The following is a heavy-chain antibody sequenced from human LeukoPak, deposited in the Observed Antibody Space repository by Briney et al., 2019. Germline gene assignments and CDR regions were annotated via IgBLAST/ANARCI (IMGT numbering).Heavy chain of an antibody. Sequence: GGSLRLSCAASGFTFSAYWMHWVRQTPGKGLVWVSRIKNDGSSTGYADSVKGRFTTSRDNAKNTLYLQMNSLGAEDTAIYYCAKEGAGYGYDYWGQGTLVTVSS. CDR2: IKNDGSST. V-gene: IGHV3-74*01. CDR1: GFTFSAYW. D-gene: IGHD5-12*01. CDR3: AKEGAGYGYDY. J-gene: IGHJ4*02.